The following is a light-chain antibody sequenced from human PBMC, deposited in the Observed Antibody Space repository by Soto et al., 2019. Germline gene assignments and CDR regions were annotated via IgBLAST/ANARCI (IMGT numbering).Light chain of an antibody. CDR3: CSYAVSSTFYVV. Sequence: QSALTQPASVSGSPGQSITISCTGTSSDGGSFNLVSWYQQHPGKAPKLMIYEGSKRPSGVSNRFSGSKSGNTASLTISGLQAEDEADYYCCSYAVSSTFYVVFGGGTKLTVL. CDR2: EGS. V-gene: IGLV2-23*03. CDR1: SSDGGSFNL. J-gene: IGLJ2*01.